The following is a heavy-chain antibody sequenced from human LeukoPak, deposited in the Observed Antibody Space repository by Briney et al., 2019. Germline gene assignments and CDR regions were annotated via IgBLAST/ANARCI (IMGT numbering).Heavy chain of an antibody. CDR3: ARDRGKRSWFDP. CDR1: GYTFTGYY. V-gene: IGHV1-2*02. CDR2: INPNSGGT. Sequence: GESLKISCKASGYTFTGYYMHWVRQAPGQGLEWMGWINPNSGGTNYAQKFQGRVTMTRDTSISTAYMELSRLRSDDTAVYYCARDRGKRSWFDPWGQGTLVTVSS. D-gene: IGHD3-10*01. J-gene: IGHJ5*02.